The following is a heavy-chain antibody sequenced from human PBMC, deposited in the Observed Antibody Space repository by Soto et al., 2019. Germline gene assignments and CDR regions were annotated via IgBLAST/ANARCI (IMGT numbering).Heavy chain of an antibody. Sequence: PGGSLRLSCAASGFTVSSNYMSWFRQAPGKGLEWVSVIYSGGSTYYADSVKGRFTISRDNSKNTLYLQMNSLRAEDTAVYYCARETIPLWPTTCFDPLGQGPLVT. CDR2: IYSGGST. J-gene: IGHJ5*02. CDR3: ARETIPLWPTTCFDP. D-gene: IGHD5-18*01. V-gene: IGHV3-66*01. CDR1: GFTVSSNY.